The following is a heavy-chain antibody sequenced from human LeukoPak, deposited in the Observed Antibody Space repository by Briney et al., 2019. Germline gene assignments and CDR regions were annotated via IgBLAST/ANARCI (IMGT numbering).Heavy chain of an antibody. V-gene: IGHV4-34*01. CDR1: GGSFSGYY. CDR3: ARGYRYLGY. D-gene: IGHD2-2*02. Sequence: SETLSLTCAVYGGSFSGYYWSWIRQPPGKGLEWIGEINHSGSTNYNPSLKSRVTISVDTSKNQFSLKLSSVTAADTAMYYCARGYRYLGYWGQGTLVTVSS. J-gene: IGHJ4*02. CDR2: INHSGST.